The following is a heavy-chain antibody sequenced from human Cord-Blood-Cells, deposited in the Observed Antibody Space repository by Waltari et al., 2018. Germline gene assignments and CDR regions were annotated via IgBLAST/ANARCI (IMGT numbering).Heavy chain of an antibody. CDR2: IYSGGST. V-gene: IGHV3-53*01. CDR1: GFTVSSNY. J-gene: IGHJ3*02. Sequence: EVQLVESGGGLIQPGGSLRLSCAASGFTVSSNYMSWVRQAPGKGLGGVSVIYSGGSTYYADSVKGRFTISRDNSKNTLYLQMNSLRAEDTAVYYCARDPTGDDAFDIWGQGTMVTVSS. CDR3: ARDPTGDDAFDI. D-gene: IGHD7-27*01.